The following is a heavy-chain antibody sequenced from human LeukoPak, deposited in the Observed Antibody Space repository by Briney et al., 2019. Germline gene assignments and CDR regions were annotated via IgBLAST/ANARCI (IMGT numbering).Heavy chain of an antibody. Sequence: PSETLSLTCTVSGGSISSYYWSWIRQPAGKGLEWIGRIYTSGSTNYNPSLKSRVTMSVDTYKNQFSLKLSSVTAADTAVYYCARILSGYSSGWNPAYYYYMDVWGKGTTVTVSS. D-gene: IGHD6-19*01. CDR1: GGSISSYY. CDR2: IYTSGST. CDR3: ARILSGYSSGWNPAYYYYMDV. J-gene: IGHJ6*03. V-gene: IGHV4-4*07.